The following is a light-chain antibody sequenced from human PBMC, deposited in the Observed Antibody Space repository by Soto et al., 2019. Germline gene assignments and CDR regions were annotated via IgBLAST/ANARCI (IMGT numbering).Light chain of an antibody. CDR1: QSISSY. J-gene: IGKJ2*01. CDR2: AAS. Sequence: DIQMTQSPSSLSASIGDRVTITCRASQSISSYLNWFQQKPGEAPKLLIQAASSLQSGVPSRFSGSGSGTDFTLTINSLQPTDFPVYYCQQSYSAPVTFGQGTKL. CDR3: QQSYSAPVT. V-gene: IGKV1-39*01.